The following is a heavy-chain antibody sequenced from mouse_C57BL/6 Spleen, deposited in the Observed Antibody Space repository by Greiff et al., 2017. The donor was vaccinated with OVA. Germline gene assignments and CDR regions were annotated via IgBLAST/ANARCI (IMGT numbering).Heavy chain of an antibody. Sequence: QVQLQQPGAELVRPGTSVKLSCKASGYTFTSYWMHWVKQRPGQGLEWIGVIDPSDSYTNYNQKFKGKATLTVDTSSSTAYMQLSSLTSEDSAVYYCARRDYSTVGYFDVWGTGTTVTGAS. CDR3: ARRDYSTVGYFDV. D-gene: IGHD2-5*01. CDR1: GYTFTSYW. V-gene: IGHV1-59*01. J-gene: IGHJ1*03. CDR2: IDPSDSYT.